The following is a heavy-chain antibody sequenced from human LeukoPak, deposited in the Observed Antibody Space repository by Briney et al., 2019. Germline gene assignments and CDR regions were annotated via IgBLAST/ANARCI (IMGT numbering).Heavy chain of an antibody. CDR2: ISGSGGST. D-gene: IGHD5-18*01. CDR3: GKRNGYSLDD. Sequence: PGGSLRLSCAASGFTFRSYAMNWVRQAPGKGLEWVSSISGSGGSTYYADSVKGRFSISRDNSKNTLDLQMNSLRADDTAVYHCGKRNGYSLDDWGQGTLVTVSS. J-gene: IGHJ4*02. V-gene: IGHV3-23*01. CDR1: GFTFRSYA.